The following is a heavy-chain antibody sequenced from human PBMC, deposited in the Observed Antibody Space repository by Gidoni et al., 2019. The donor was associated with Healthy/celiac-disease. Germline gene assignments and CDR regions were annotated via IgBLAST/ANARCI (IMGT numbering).Heavy chain of an antibody. CDR1: GRSISSYY. Sequence: QVHLQESGPGLVKPSETLSLTCTVSGRSISSYYWSWIRQPPGKGLEWIGYIYYSGSTNYNPSLKGRVTISVDTSKIQFSLKLSSVTAADTAVYYCARRVPNWFDPWGQGTLVTVSS. V-gene: IGHV4-59*08. J-gene: IGHJ5*02. CDR3: ARRVPNWFDP. CDR2: IYYSGST.